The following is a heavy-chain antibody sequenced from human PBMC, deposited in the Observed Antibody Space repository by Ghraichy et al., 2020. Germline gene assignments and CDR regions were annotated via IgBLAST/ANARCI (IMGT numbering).Heavy chain of an antibody. CDR1: GFIFSSYG. CDR2: IWYDGSNK. Sequence: GSLRLSCAAAGFIFSSYGMHWVRQAPGKGLEWVAVIWYDGSNKYYADSVKGRFTISRDNSKNTLYLQMNSLRVEDTAVYYCARDFDGDPYYYFDYWGQGTLVTVSS. D-gene: IGHD4-17*01. V-gene: IGHV3-33*01. J-gene: IGHJ4*02. CDR3: ARDFDGDPYYYFDY.